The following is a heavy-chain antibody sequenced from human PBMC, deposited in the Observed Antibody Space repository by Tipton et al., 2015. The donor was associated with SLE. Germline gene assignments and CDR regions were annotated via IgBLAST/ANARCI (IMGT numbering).Heavy chain of an antibody. V-gene: IGHV3-74*01. CDR2: INGDGSIT. CDR3: TRGLLRGTWYWFDP. Sequence: SLRLSCAASGFTFRGYWMHWVRQAPGKGLVWVSRINGDGSITNYADSVKGRFTISRDNAKNTLYLQMNSLRVEDTAVYYCTRGLLRGTWYWFDPWGQGALVTVSS. CDR1: GFTFRGYW. J-gene: IGHJ5*02. D-gene: IGHD3-22*01.